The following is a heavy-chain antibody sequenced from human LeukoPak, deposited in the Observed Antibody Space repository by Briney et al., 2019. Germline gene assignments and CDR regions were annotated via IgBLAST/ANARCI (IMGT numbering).Heavy chain of an antibody. CDR3: ARDPNHPSSGYDYRDDD. CDR2: IKQDGSEK. V-gene: IGHV3-7*01. D-gene: IGHD5-12*01. Sequence: GGSLRLSCAASGFTFSSYWMSWVRQAPGKGLEWVANIKQDGSEKYYVDSVKGRFTISRDNAKNSLYLQMNSLRTEDTAVYYCARDPNHPSSGYDYRDDDWGQGTLVTVSS. J-gene: IGHJ4*02. CDR1: GFTFSSYW.